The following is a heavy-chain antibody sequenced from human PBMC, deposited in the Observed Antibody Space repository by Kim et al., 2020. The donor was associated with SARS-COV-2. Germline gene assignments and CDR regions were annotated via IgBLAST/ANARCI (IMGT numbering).Heavy chain of an antibody. V-gene: IGHV4-39*01. J-gene: IGHJ4*02. CDR2: IYYSGST. Sequence: GLEWIGTIYYSGSTNDNPSLKSRVTISVDTSKNQFSLKMSSVTAVDTAVYYCARGRAVAGPRRYYFDYWGQGTLVTVSS. CDR3: ARGRAVAGPRRYYFDY. D-gene: IGHD6-19*01.